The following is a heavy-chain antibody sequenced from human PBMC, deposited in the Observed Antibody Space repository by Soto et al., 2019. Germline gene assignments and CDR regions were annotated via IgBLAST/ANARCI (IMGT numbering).Heavy chain of an antibody. CDR2: ISYDGSNK. CDR3: AKDLSSGWSFYYYGMDV. CDR1: GFTFSSYG. D-gene: IGHD6-19*01. V-gene: IGHV3-30*18. J-gene: IGHJ6*02. Sequence: LRLSCAASGFTFSSYGMPWVRQAPGKGLEWVAVISYDGSNKYYADSVKGRFTISRDNSKNTLYLQMNSLRAEDTAVYYCAKDLSSGWSFYYYGMDVWGQGTTVTVSS.